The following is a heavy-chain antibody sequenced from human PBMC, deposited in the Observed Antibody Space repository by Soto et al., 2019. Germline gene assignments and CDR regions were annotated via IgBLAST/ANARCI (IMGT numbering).Heavy chain of an antibody. D-gene: IGHD3-9*01. J-gene: IGHJ5*02. CDR2: ISTKSRYT. Sequence: QEQLVESGGGLVKPGGSLRLSCAASGFTLSDYYMTWIRQAPGKGLEWISYISTKSRYTKYADSVKGRFTISRDDAKNSLYLQMNSLRVEDTAVYYCARVYDILTSAWLDPWGQGTLVTVSS. V-gene: IGHV3-11*05. CDR1: GFTLSDYY. CDR3: ARVYDILTSAWLDP.